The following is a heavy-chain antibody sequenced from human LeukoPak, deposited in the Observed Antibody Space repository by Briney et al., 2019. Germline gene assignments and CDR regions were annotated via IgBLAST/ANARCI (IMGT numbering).Heavy chain of an antibody. J-gene: IGHJ5*02. D-gene: IGHD6-19*01. CDR1: RFTFSGYA. CDR3: AKGSGSGWYGWFDP. Sequence: PGGSLRLSCAASRFTFSGYAMYWVRQAPGKGLEWVSCIDASGVNTYYADSVKGRFTISRDNSNNTLYLQMSSLRAEDTAVYFCAKGSGSGWYGWFDPWGQGTLVTVSS. CDR2: IDASGVNT. V-gene: IGHV3-23*01.